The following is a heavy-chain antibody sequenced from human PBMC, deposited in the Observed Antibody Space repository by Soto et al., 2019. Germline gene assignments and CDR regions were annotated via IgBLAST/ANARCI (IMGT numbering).Heavy chain of an antibody. D-gene: IGHD1-20*01. CDR3: ARDLWGNWNHIDAFDI. CDR1: GYTFSGYY. CDR2: INPNTDVT. Sequence: ASVKVSCKASGYTFSGYYMHWVRQAPGQGLEWMGWINPNTDVTNYAQRFQGRVTMTRDTSITTAYMELSRLRSDDTAVYYCARDLWGNWNHIDAFDIWGPGTTVTVSS. J-gene: IGHJ3*02. V-gene: IGHV1-2*02.